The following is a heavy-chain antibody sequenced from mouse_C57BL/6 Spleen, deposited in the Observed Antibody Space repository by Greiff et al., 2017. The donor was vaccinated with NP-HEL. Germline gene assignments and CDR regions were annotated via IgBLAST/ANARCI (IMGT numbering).Heavy chain of an antibody. Sequence: VQLQQPGAELVKPGASVKMSCKASGYTFTSYWITWVKQRPGQGLEWIGDIYPGSGRTNYNEKFKSKATLTVDTSSSTAYMQLSSLTSEGSAVYYCASGGNYYGSEDWYFDVWGTGTTVTVSS. CDR1: GYTFTSYW. V-gene: IGHV1-55*01. CDR2: IYPGSGRT. CDR3: ASGGNYYGSEDWYFDV. D-gene: IGHD1-1*01. J-gene: IGHJ1*03.